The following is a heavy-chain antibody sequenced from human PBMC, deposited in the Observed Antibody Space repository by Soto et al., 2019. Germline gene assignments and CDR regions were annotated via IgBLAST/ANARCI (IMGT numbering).Heavy chain of an antibody. CDR2: ISDDGSTA. V-gene: IGHV3-74*01. CDR1: GCHLRDYW. Sequence: DVCMRLPCAVAGCHLRDYWSHWGRQDPQKDPPWVSRISDDGSTATSTSSVKGRLIISRDKAKDTIYLEMNTLRDDDSGLYYCARGPRVSSTGTGAHLGRGTLVTVSS. D-gene: IGHD1-1*01. J-gene: IGHJ4*02. CDR3: ARGPRVSSTGTGAH.